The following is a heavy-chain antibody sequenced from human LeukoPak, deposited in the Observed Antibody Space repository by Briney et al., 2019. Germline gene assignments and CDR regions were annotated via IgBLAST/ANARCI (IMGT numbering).Heavy chain of an antibody. CDR1: GYTFTSFG. Sequence: ASVKVSCKPSGYTFTSFGISWVRQAPGQGLEWMGWIGAYNGETNYAQKFQGRVTMTSAASTRTAYMDLRRLRSEDTAVYYSTEDHCRGDNCPSFAYWGQGTLVTVSS. V-gene: IGHV1-18*04. CDR2: IGAYNGET. CDR3: TEDHCRGDNCPSFAY. D-gene: IGHD2-15*01. J-gene: IGHJ4*02.